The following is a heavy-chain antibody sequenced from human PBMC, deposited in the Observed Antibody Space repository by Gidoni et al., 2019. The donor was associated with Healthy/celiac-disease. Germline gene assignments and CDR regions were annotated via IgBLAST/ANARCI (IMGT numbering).Heavy chain of an antibody. Sequence: DVQLVASGGGLVQPGRSLRLSGAASGFTFDDYAMHGVRQAPGKGLEWVSGISWNSGSIGYADSVKGRFTIARDNAKNYLYLQMNSLRAEDTALDYCATTYRSGWYGACDIWGQGTMVNVSS. D-gene: IGHD6-19*01. CDR2: ISWNSGSI. CDR1: GFTFDDYA. CDR3: ATTYRSGWYGACDI. J-gene: IGHJ3*02. V-gene: IGHV3-9*01.